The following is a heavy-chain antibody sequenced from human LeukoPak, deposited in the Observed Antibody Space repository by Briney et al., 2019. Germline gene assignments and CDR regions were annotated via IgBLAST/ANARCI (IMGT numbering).Heavy chain of an antibody. CDR1: GFTFSSYA. V-gene: IGHV3-48*03. J-gene: IGHJ6*03. CDR2: ISTSGSTI. D-gene: IGHD2/OR15-2a*01. CDR3: ARDNYFYYYMDV. Sequence: GGSLRLSCAASGFTFSSYAMSWVRQAPGKGLEWVSYISTSGSTIYYADSVKGRFTISRDNTKKSLYLQMNSLRAEDTAVYYCARDNYFYYYMDVWGKGTTVTISS.